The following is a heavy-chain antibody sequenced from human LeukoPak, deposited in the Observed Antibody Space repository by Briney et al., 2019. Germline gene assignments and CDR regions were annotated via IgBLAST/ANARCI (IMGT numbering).Heavy chain of an antibody. J-gene: IGHJ4*02. D-gene: IGHD3-22*01. CDR2: IIPIFGTA. V-gene: IGHV1-69*13. CDR1: GGTFSSYA. Sequence: ASAKVSCKASGGTFSSYAISWVRQAPGQGLEWMGGIIPIFGTANYAQKFQGRVTITADESTSTAYMELSSLRSEDTAVYYCARDSVWGSGYYFPLGYWGQGTLVTVSS. CDR3: ARDSVWGSGYYFPLGY.